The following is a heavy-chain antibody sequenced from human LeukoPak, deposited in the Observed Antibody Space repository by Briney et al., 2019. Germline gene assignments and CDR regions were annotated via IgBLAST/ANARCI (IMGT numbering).Heavy chain of an antibody. CDR2: MNPNSSNT. V-gene: IGHV1-8*03. J-gene: IGHJ5*02. CDR3: ARGRPDKYQLHRGFDP. D-gene: IGHD2-2*01. CDR1: GYTFTSYD. Sequence: GASVKVSCKASGYTFTSYDINWVRQATGQGLEWMGWMNPNSSNTGYAQKFQGRVTITRNTSISTAYMELSSLRSEDTAVYYCARGRPDKYQLHRGFDPWGQGTLVTVSS.